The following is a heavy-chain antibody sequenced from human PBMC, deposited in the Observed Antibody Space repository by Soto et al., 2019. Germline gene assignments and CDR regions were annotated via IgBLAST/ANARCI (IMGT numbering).Heavy chain of an antibody. V-gene: IGHV1-69*13. J-gene: IGHJ4*02. CDR2: IIPIFGTA. CDR3: ATYCTNGVCYSY. D-gene: IGHD2-8*01. Sequence: SVKVSCKASGGTFSSYAISWVRQAPGQGLEWMGGIIPIFGTANYAQKFQGRVTITADESTSTAYMELSSLRSEDTAVYYCATYCTNGVCYSYWGQGTLVTVSS. CDR1: GGTFSSYA.